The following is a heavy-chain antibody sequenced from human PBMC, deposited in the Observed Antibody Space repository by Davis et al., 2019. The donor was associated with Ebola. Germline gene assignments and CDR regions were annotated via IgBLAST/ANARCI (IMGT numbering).Heavy chain of an antibody. CDR3: ARVVEIGYCSGGSCYSSNWFDP. CDR2: INSDGSST. Sequence: PGGSLRLSCAASGFTFSSYWMHWVRQAPGKGLVWVSRINSDGSSTSYADSVKGRFTTSRDNAKNSLYLQMNSLRDEDTAVYYCARVVEIGYCSGGSCYSSNWFDPWGQGTLVTVSS. CDR1: GFTFSSYW. J-gene: IGHJ5*02. D-gene: IGHD2-15*01. V-gene: IGHV3-74*01.